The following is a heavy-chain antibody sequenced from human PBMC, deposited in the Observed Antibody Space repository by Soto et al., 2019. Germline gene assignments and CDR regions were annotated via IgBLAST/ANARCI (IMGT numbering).Heavy chain of an antibody. CDR3: AMVDVYVTPSPQDV. CDR2: INAYNGNT. CDR1: GYSFTRYG. J-gene: IGHJ6*02. Sequence: QVHLVQSGAEVKNPGASVKVSCKASGYSFTRYGIGWARQAPGQGLEWMGWINAYNGNTNYAQNLQGRLTLTTDTSTTTADMGLRSLRSNDTAIYYCAMVDVYVTPSPQDVWGQGTTVTVSS. V-gene: IGHV1-18*01. D-gene: IGHD3-16*01.